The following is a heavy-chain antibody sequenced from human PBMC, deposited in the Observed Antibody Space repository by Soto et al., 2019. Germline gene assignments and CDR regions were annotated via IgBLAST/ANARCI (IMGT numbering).Heavy chain of an antibody. CDR1: GFTFSSYG. CDR2: ISGSGGRT. V-gene: IGHV3-23*01. CDR3: TKDLLPDIIGAAGY. J-gene: IGHJ4*02. Sequence: GGSLRLSCAASGFTFSSYGMSWYRQSPGKGLEWLSDISGSGGRTRLANSVKGRFTISRDNSKSTLYLQMNSLRVEDTAVYYCTKDLLPDIIGAAGYWGQGTLVTVSS. D-gene: IGHD6-13*01.